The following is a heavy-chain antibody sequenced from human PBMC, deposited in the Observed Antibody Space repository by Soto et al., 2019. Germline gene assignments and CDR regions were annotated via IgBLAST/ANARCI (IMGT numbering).Heavy chain of an antibody. Sequence: EASVKVSCKASGYTFTDFFIHWVRQAPGQGLEWIGWINPNSGDTNSAQRFQGRVTMTRDTSISTAYMDLSRLRSADTAMYYCASVMGSTAYYYYGLDVWGQGTTVTVSS. J-gene: IGHJ6*02. V-gene: IGHV1-2*02. CDR3: ASVMGSTAYYYYGLDV. D-gene: IGHD2-8*01. CDR1: GYTFTDFF. CDR2: INPNSGDT.